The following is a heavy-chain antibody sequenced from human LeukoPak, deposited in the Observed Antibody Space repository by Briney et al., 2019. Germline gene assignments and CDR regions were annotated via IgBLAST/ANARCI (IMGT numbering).Heavy chain of an antibody. CDR3: AKTPGGYSSSWYVY. V-gene: IGHV3-23*01. J-gene: IGHJ4*02. D-gene: IGHD6-13*01. CDR2: ISGSGGST. CDR1: GFTFSNYG. Sequence: GGSLRLSCATSGFTFSNYGMSWVRQAPGKGLEWVSAISGSGGSTYYADSVKGRFTISRDNSKNTLYLQMNSLRAEDTAVYYCAKTPGGYSSSWYVYWGQGTLVTVSS.